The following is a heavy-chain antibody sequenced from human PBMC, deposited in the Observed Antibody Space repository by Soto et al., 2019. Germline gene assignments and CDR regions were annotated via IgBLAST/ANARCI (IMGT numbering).Heavy chain of an antibody. D-gene: IGHD3-22*01. CDR3: ARDRKGDYYDSSGYESLNWFDP. CDR1: GGTISSGGYY. CDR2: IYYSGST. Sequence: SETLSLTCTVSGGTISSGGYYWSWIRQHPGKGLEWIGYIYYSGSTYYNPSLKSRVTISVDTSKNQFSLKLSSVTAADTAVYYCARDRKGDYYDSSGYESLNWFDPWGQGTLVTVSS. J-gene: IGHJ5*02. V-gene: IGHV4-31*03.